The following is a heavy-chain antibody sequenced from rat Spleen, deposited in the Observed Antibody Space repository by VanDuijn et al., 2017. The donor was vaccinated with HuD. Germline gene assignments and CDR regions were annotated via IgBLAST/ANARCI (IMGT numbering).Heavy chain of an antibody. CDR2: ISTGGGNT. J-gene: IGHJ4*01. V-gene: IGHV5S23*01. CDR3: ARPRLPGYNSYVMDA. CDR1: GFTFSNYD. Sequence: EVQLVESGGGLVQPGRSLKLSCAASGFTFSNYDMAWVRQAPTKGLEWVASISTGGGNTYYRDSVKGRFTISRDNAKSTLYLQMDSLRSEDTATYYCARPRLPGYNSYVMDAWGQGASVTVSS. D-gene: IGHD1-4*01.